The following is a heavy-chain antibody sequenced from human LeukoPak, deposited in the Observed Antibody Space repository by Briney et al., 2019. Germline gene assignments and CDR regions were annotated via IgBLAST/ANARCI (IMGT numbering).Heavy chain of an antibody. Sequence: PGGSLRLSCAASGFTFSTYAMSWVRQAPGKGLEWVSYISSSGNIVHSADSVKGRFTISRDNAKNSLYLQMNSLRAEDTALYYCVTETNYYDTSGTLFDYWGQGTLVTVSS. CDR3: VTETNYYDTSGTLFDY. J-gene: IGHJ4*02. V-gene: IGHV3-48*01. CDR1: GFTFSTYA. CDR2: ISSSGNIV. D-gene: IGHD3-22*01.